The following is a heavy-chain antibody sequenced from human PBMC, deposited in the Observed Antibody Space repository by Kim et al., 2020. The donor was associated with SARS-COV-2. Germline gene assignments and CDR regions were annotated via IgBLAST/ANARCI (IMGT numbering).Heavy chain of an antibody. J-gene: IGHJ4*02. CDR2: IYHSGST. Sequence: SETLSLTCTVSGYSISSGYYWGWIRQPPGKGLEWIGSIYHSGSTYYNPSLKSRVTISVDTSKNQFSLKLSSVTAADTAVYYCARVGSSSWSSFDYWGQGTLVTVSS. V-gene: IGHV4-38-2*02. D-gene: IGHD6-13*01. CDR1: GYSISSGYY. CDR3: ARVGSSSWSSFDY.